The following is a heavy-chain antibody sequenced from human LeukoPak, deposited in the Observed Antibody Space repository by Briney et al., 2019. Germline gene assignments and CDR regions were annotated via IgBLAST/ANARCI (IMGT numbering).Heavy chain of an antibody. CDR2: ISGSGVST. D-gene: IGHD3-10*01. J-gene: IGHJ4*02. V-gene: IGHV3-23*01. CDR3: AKDPLHSLLWFGESVYY. Sequence: PGGSLRLSCAASGFTFSSYGMSWVRQAPGKGLEWVSAISGSGVSTYYADSVKGRFTISRDNSKHTLYLQMNSLRAEDTAVYYCAKDPLHSLLWFGESVYYWGQGTLVTVSS. CDR1: GFTFSSYG.